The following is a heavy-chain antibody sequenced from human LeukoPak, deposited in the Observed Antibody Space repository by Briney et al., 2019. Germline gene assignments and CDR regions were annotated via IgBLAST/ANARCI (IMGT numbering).Heavy chain of an antibody. J-gene: IGHJ4*02. D-gene: IGHD3-22*01. V-gene: IGHV3-30-3*01. CDR2: ISYDGSNK. CDR1: GFTFSSYA. CDR3: TTITMMLIHPDY. Sequence: GGSLRLSCAASGFTFSSYAMHWVRQAPGKRLEWVAVISYDGSNKYYADSVKGRFTISRDNSKNTLYLQMNSLQTEDTAVYYCTTITMMLIHPDYWGQGTLVTVSS.